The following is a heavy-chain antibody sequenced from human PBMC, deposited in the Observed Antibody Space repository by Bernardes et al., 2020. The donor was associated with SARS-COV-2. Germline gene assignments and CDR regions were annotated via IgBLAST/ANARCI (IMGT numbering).Heavy chain of an antibody. CDR3: AGGTGWLIDY. Sequence: GGSLRLSCAASGFTFSSFWMNWVRRTPGKGLEWVANIKQDGSEKYYVDSVKGRFTVSRDNARNSLSLQLNSLRAEDTGLYYCAGGTGWLIDYWGQGTLVTVSP. D-gene: IGHD6-19*01. CDR2: IKQDGSEK. V-gene: IGHV3-7*01. CDR1: GFTFSSFW. J-gene: IGHJ4*02.